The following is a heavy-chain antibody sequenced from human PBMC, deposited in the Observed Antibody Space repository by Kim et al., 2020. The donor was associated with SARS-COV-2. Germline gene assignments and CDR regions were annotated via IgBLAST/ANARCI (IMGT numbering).Heavy chain of an antibody. D-gene: IGHD4-17*01. CDR1: GGSISSYY. CDR3: ARVDYGDYDYYFDY. CDR2: IYYSGST. V-gene: IGHV4-59*01. J-gene: IGHJ4*02. Sequence: SETLSLTCTVSGGSISSYYWSWIRQPPGKGLEWIGYIYYSGSTNYNPSLKSRVTISVDTSKNQFSLKLSSVTAADTAVYYCARVDYGDYDYYFDYWGQGTLVTVSS.